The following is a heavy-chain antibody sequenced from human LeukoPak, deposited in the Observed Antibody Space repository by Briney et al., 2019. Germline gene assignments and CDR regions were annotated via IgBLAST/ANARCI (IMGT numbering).Heavy chain of an antibody. V-gene: IGHV1-69*06. CDR2: IIPIFGTA. CDR3: ARTVYYYGSSGYYHYYYYYYMDV. D-gene: IGHD3-22*01. CDR1: GGTFSSYA. Sequence: GASVKVSCKASGGTFSSYAISWVRQAPGQGLEWMGGIIPIFGTANYAQKFQGRVTITADKSTSTAYMELSSLRSEDTAVYYCARTVYYYGSSGYYHYYYYYYMDVWGKGTTVTVSS. J-gene: IGHJ6*03.